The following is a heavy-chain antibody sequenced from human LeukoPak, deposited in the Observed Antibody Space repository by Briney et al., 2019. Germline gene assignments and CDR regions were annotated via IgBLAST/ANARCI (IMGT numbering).Heavy chain of an antibody. V-gene: IGHV1-2*02. CDR1: GYTFSGYY. CDR3: ARDYATLTVTNNWFDP. Sequence: ASVKVSCKASGYTFSGYYMHWVRQAPGQGLEWMGWINPNTGGTNYAQKFQGRVTMTRDTPITTAYMELSGLRSDDTAVYYCARDYATLTVTNNWFDPWGQGTLVTVSS. D-gene: IGHD4-17*01. J-gene: IGHJ5*02. CDR2: INPNTGGT.